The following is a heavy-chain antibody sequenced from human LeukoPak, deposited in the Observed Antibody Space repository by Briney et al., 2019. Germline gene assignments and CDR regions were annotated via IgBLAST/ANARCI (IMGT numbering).Heavy chain of an antibody. J-gene: IGHJ5*02. CDR3: ARGKRGVSGQGRWFDP. CDR2: ISVHNGNT. CDR1: GYTFPSYE. D-gene: IGHD6-19*01. V-gene: IGHV1-18*01. Sequence: GASVKVSCKASGYTFPSYEISWVRQAPGQGLEWMGWISVHNGNTNYAQKLQGRVTMTRNTSISTAYMELSSLRSEDTAVYYCARGKRGVSGQGRWFDPWGQGTLVTVSS.